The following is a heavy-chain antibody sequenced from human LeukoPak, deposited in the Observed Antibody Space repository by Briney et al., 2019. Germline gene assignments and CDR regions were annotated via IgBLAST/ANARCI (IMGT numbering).Heavy chain of an antibody. CDR3: ARSGYGSGSYYPPNWFDP. Sequence: GGSLRLSCAASGFTFRTYAMSWVRQAPGKGLEWVSTVTGSGGSSYYADSVKGRFTISRGNSKNTLFLQMNSLRAEDTAVYYCARSGYGSGSYYPPNWFDPWGQGTLVTVSS. V-gene: IGHV3-23*01. CDR2: VTGSGGSS. D-gene: IGHD3-10*01. CDR1: GFTFRTYA. J-gene: IGHJ5*02.